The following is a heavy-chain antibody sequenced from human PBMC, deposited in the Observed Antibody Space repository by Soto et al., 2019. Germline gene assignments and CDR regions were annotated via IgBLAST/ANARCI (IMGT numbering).Heavy chain of an antibody. D-gene: IGHD3-9*01. CDR3: AREGLLRYLDWLWSLDY. CDR1: GFTFSSYS. J-gene: IGHJ4*02. CDR2: ISSSSSYI. Sequence: PGGSVRLSCAASGFTFSSYSMNWVRQAPGKGLEWVSSISSSSSYIYYADSVKGRFTISRDNAKNSLYLQMNSLRAEDTAVYFCAREGLLRYLDWLWSLDYWGQGTLVTVSS. V-gene: IGHV3-21*01.